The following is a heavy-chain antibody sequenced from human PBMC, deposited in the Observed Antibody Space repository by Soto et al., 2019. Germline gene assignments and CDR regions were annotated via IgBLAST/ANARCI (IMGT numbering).Heavy chain of an antibody. CDR2: MKPNSGNT. V-gene: IGHV1-8*01. D-gene: IGHD3-9*01. CDR1: GYTFTSYD. J-gene: IGHJ6*02. Sequence: ASVKVSCKASGYTFTSYDINWVRQATGQGLEWMGWMKPNSGNTGYAQKFQGRVTMTRKTSIRKAYMELSSLRSEDTAVYYSARGSAIGYSDCLLPSLPNYYYYYGMHVWRQGTTVPVSS. CDR3: ARGSAIGYSDCLLPSLPNYYYYYGMHV.